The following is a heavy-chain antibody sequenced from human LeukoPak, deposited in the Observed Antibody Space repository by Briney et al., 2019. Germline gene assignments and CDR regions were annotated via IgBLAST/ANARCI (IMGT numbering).Heavy chain of an antibody. Sequence: GGSVRLSCAVSGFPVSSNFMSWVRQAPGKGLQSVSIMFSGGTTDYADSVRGRFSISRDSSQNTVSLQMNSLRVEDTAVYYCARGAGSGWPLDKWGQGTLVTVSS. D-gene: IGHD6-19*01. CDR3: ARGAGSGWPLDK. V-gene: IGHV3-53*01. J-gene: IGHJ4*02. CDR1: GFPVSSNF. CDR2: MFSGGTT.